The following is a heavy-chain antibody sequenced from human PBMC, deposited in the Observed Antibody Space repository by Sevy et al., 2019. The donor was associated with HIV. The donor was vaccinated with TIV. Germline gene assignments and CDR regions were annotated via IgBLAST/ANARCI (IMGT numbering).Heavy chain of an antibody. J-gene: IGHJ4*02. Sequence: ASVKVSCKASGYIFTNFYLHWVRQAPGQGLEWMGLHNPRSNYKSYAQKFQGRLTVGTDTSRRKFYMEMTKLTSEDTAIYFCARGMSAGAVAAAFDYWAQGTRVTVSS. CDR3: ARGMSAGAVAAAFDY. CDR1: GYIFTNFY. D-gene: IGHD2-15*01. CDR2: HNPRSNYK. V-gene: IGHV1-46*01.